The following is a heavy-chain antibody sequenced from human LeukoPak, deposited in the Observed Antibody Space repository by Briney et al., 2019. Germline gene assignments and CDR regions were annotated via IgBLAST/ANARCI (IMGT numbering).Heavy chain of an antibody. CDR3: ARGAAAPDY. CDR1: GFTFSGYY. V-gene: IGHV1-46*01. J-gene: IGHJ4*02. Sequence: ASVKVSCKASGFTFSGYYLQWVRQAPGQGLEWMGIINPSGGSTSYAQKFQGRVTMTRDMSTSTVYMELSSLRSEDTAVYYCARGAAAPDYWGQGTLVTVSS. D-gene: IGHD6-13*01. CDR2: INPSGGST.